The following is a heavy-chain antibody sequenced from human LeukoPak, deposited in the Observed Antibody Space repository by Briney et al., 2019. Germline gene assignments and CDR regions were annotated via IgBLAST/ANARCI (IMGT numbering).Heavy chain of an antibody. CDR1: RFTFSSYG. Sequence: GGSLRLSCAASRFTFSSYGMHWVRQAPGKGLQWVAFIRNDGRNEYYADSVKGRFTISRDNSKNTVYLQMNSLRPEDTAVYYCAKDGLLLNIYDHYYYYKDVWGKGTTVTVSS. CDR3: AKDGLLLNIYDHYYYYKDV. J-gene: IGHJ6*03. CDR2: IRNDGRNE. D-gene: IGHD3/OR15-3a*01. V-gene: IGHV3-30*02.